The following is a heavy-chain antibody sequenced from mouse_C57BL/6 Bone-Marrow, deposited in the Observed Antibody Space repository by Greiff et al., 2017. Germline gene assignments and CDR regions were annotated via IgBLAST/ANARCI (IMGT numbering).Heavy chain of an antibody. CDR3: ATDYGSNYFDY. Sequence: EVKLQESGGGLVKPGGSLKLSCAASGFTFSDYGMHWVRQAPEKGLEWVAYISSGSSTIYYADTVKGRFTISRDNAKNTLFLQMTSLRSEDTAMYYGATDYGSNYFDYWGQGTTLTVSS. CDR1: GFTFSDYG. CDR2: ISSGSSTI. D-gene: IGHD1-1*01. V-gene: IGHV5-17*01. J-gene: IGHJ2*01.